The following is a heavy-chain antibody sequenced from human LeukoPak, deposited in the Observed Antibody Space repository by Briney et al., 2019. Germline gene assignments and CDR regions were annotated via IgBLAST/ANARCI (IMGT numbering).Heavy chain of an antibody. Sequence: GGSLRLSCAASGFTFSSYAMSWVRQAPGKGLEWVSAVSGSGGSTYYADSVKGRFTISRDNSKNTLYLQMNSLRAEDTAVYYCAKDLSGSFRARFDYWGQGTLVTISS. D-gene: IGHD1-26*01. CDR1: GFTFSSYA. CDR3: AKDLSGSFRARFDY. J-gene: IGHJ4*02. V-gene: IGHV3-23*01. CDR2: VSGSGGST.